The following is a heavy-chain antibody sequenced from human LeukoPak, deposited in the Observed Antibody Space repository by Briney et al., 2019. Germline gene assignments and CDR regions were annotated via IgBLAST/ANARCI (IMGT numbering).Heavy chain of an antibody. V-gene: IGHV4-4*07. Sequence: SETLSLTCTVSGGSISSYYWSWIRQPAGKGLEWIGRIYASGSTNYNPSLKSRVTMSVDTSKNQFSLKLTSVTAANTAMYYCARDSPAYSSGWYHFDHWGQGTLVTVSS. CDR2: IYASGST. D-gene: IGHD6-19*01. CDR3: ARDSPAYSSGWYHFDH. J-gene: IGHJ4*02. CDR1: GGSISSYY.